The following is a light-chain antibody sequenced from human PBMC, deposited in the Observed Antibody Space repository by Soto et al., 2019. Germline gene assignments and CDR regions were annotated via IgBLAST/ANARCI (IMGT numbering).Light chain of an antibody. V-gene: IGKV1-8*01. Sequence: AIRRTQSPSSLSASTGDRATIXXRASQGISSYVAGYQQKPGKAPKVXSYSASTLQRLVPSRFSGSGSGTDFTLTSSCLQSEDFATYYCQQYYSYTRTFGQGTKVDIK. CDR3: QQYYSYTRT. CDR2: SAS. CDR1: QGISSY. J-gene: IGKJ1*01.